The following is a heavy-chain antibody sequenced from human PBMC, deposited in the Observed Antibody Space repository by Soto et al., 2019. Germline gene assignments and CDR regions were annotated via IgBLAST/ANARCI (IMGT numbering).Heavy chain of an antibody. V-gene: IGHV4-34*09. CDR3: AREPRLFIWLGEPPD. CDR1: GGSFSGYY. Sequence: SETLSLTCAVYGGSFSGYYWSWIRQPPGKGLEWIGEINHSGSTNYNPSLKSRVTISVDTSKNQFSLKLSSVTAADTAVYYCAREPRLFIWLGEPPDSGRGTLVTVS. J-gene: IGHJ4*02. D-gene: IGHD2-21*01. CDR2: INHSGST.